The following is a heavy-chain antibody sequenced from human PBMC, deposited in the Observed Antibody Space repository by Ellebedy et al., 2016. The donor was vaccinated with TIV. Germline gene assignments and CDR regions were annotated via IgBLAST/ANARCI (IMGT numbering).Heavy chain of an antibody. CDR1: GGTFNNYA. V-gene: IGHV1-69*13. J-gene: IGHJ4*02. D-gene: IGHD3-22*01. Sequence: AASVKVSCKASGGTFNNYAINWVRQAPGHGLEWMGGIIPIFVTPNYARKFLGRVTITADESTRTAYMGMHGLRSEDTAVYYCARFSEGSSGPDYWGQGTLVTVSS. CDR2: IIPIFVTP. CDR3: ARFSEGSSGPDY.